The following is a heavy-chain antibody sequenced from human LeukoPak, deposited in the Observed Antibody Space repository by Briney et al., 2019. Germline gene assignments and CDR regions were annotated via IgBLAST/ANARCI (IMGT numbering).Heavy chain of an antibody. CDR2: ISYDGSNK. CDR1: GFTFSTYA. V-gene: IGHV3-30*04. Sequence: GGSLRLSCAAPGFTFSTYAMHWVRQAPGKGLEWVAVISYDGSNKYYADSVKGRFTISRDNAKNSLYLQMNSLRAEDTAFYYCAKDGRWLQLEYYFDYWGQGTLVTVSS. CDR3: AKDGRWLQLEYYFDY. D-gene: IGHD5-24*01. J-gene: IGHJ4*02.